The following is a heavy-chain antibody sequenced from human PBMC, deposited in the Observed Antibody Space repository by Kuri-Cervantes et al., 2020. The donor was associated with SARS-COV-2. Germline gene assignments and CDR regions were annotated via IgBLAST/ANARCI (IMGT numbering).Heavy chain of an antibody. CDR1: GFTFSSYD. CDR3: ARDHQYYDFWSGYFGTEGNYYYYYMDV. Sequence: GESLKISCAACGFTFSSYDMHWVRQATGKGLEWVSAIGTAGDTYYPGSVKGQFTISRENAKNSLYLQMNSLRAGDTAVYYCARDHQYYDFWSGYFGTEGNYYYYYMDVWGKGTTVTVSS. J-gene: IGHJ6*03. CDR2: IGTAGDT. V-gene: IGHV3-13*03. D-gene: IGHD3-3*01.